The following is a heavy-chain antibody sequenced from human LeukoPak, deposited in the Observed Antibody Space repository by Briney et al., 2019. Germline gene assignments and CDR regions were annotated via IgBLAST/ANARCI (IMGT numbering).Heavy chain of an antibody. CDR1: GGSFSGYY. CDR2: INHSGST. J-gene: IGHJ4*02. D-gene: IGHD4-17*01. CDR3: ARIHEYGDYAFDR. Sequence: PSETLSLTCAVYGGSFSGYYWSWIRQPPGKGLEWIGEINHSGSTNYNPSLKSRLTISVDTSKNQFSLKLRSVTAADTALYYCARIHEYGDYAFDRWGQGTLVTVSS. V-gene: IGHV4-34*01.